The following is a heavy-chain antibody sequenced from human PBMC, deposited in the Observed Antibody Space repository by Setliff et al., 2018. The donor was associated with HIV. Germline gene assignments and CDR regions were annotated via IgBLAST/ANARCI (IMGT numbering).Heavy chain of an antibody. CDR2: IYYSGST. D-gene: IGHD3-16*02. CDR1: GDSISSSSYY. J-gene: IGHJ6*03. V-gene: IGHV4-39*07. Sequence: PSETLSLTCTVSGDSISSSSYYWGWIRQPPGKGLEWIGSIYYSGSTYYNPSLKSRVTLSVDTSKNQFSLKLSSVTAADTAVYYCARAQGGYLSYFYYYYMDVWGKGTTVTVSS. CDR3: ARAQGGYLSYFYYYYMDV.